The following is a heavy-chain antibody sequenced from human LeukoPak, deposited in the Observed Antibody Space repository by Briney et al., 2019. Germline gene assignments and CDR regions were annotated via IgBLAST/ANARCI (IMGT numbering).Heavy chain of an antibody. CDR3: ARGLTQLTLFGVVIANYFDS. CDR1: DGSFSGYY. Sequence: SETLSLTCAAYDGSFSGYYWSWIRQPPGKGLEWIGEINHSGSTNYNPSLTSRVTISVDTSKNQFSLKLSSVTAADTAVYYCARGLTQLTLFGVVIANYFDSWGQGTLVTVSS. V-gene: IGHV4-34*01. CDR2: INHSGST. J-gene: IGHJ4*02. D-gene: IGHD3-3*01.